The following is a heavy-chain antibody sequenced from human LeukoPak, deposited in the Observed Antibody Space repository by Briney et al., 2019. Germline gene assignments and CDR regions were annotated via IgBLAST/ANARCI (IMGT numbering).Heavy chain of an antibody. D-gene: IGHD3-10*01. V-gene: IGHV3-15*01. J-gene: IGHJ6*02. CDR3: TTDRWVLWFGEPTPYGMDV. CDR1: GFTFSNAW. Sequence: PGGSLRLSCAASGFTFSNAWMSWVRQAPGKGLEWVGRIKSKTDAGTTDYAAPVKGRFTISRDDSKNTLYLQMNSPKTEDTAVYYCTTDRWVLWFGEPTPYGMDVWGQGTTVTVSS. CDR2: IKSKTDAGTT.